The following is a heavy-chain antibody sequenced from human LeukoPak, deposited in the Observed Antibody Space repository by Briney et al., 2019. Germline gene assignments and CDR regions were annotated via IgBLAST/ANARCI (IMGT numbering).Heavy chain of an antibody. CDR2: INPNSGGT. D-gene: IGHD6-6*01. J-gene: IGHJ4*02. CDR1: GYTFTGYY. CDR3: ARESTARLLSDY. Sequence: ASVKVSCKASGYTFTGYYMHWVRQAPGQGLEWMGWINPNSGGTNYALKVRGRVTMTRDTSISTAYMELSRLRSDDTAVYYCARESTARLLSDYWGQGTLVTVSS. V-gene: IGHV1-2*02.